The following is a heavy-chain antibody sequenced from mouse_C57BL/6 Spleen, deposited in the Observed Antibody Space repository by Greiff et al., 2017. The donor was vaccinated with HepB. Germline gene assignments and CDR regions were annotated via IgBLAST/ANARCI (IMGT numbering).Heavy chain of an antibody. CDR3: ARRSILITTVVAHWYFDV. D-gene: IGHD1-1*01. CDR1: GYTFTDYY. CDR2: INPYNGGT. V-gene: IGHV1-19*01. Sequence: VQLQQSGPVLVKPGASVKMSCKASGYTFTDYYMNWVKQSHGKSLEWIGVINPYNGGTSYNQKFKGKATLTVDKSSSTAYMELNSLTSEDSAVYYCARRSILITTVVAHWYFDVWGTGTTVTVSS. J-gene: IGHJ1*03.